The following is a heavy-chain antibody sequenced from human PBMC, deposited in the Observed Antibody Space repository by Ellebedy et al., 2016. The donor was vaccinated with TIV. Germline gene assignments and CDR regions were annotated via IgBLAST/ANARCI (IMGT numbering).Heavy chain of an antibody. CDR2: IYYSGST. D-gene: IGHD3-10*01. CDR1: GGSISSYY. J-gene: IGHJ6*02. CDR3: ARGMVRGSKSGFYYYGMDV. V-gene: IGHV4-59*01. Sequence: GSLRLSXTVSGGSISSYYWSWIRQPPGKGLEWIGYIYYSGSTNYNPSLKSRVTISVDTSKNQFSLKLSSVTAADTAVYYCARGMVRGSKSGFYYYGMDVWGQGTTVTVSS.